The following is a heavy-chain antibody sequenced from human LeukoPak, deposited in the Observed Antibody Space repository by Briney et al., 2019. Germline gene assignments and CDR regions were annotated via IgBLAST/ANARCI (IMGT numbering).Heavy chain of an antibody. D-gene: IGHD1-20*01. CDR3: ARAAYNWN. CDR2: IDPSGTTL. Sequence: KTGGSLRRSCAASGFTFRDYVMSWVRQAPGKGLEWVSYIDPSGTTLYYADSVKGRFTISRDNGKNSLYLQLRSLRAEDTAVYYCARAAYNWNWGQGTLVTVSS. J-gene: IGHJ4*02. CDR1: GFTFRDYV. V-gene: IGHV3-11*01.